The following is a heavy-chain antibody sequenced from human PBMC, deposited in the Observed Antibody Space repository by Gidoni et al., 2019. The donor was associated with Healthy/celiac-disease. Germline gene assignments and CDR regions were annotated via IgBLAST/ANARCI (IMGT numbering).Heavy chain of an antibody. J-gene: IGHJ5*02. CDR2: TYYRSKWYN. CDR1: GASVSSNSAA. Sequence: QVQLQQSGPGLVKPSQALPLTCAISGASVSSNSAAWNWIRQSPSRGLEWLGRTYYRSKWYNEYALSVKSRIIINPDTSRNQFSLQLNSMTPEDTAVNYCARVGQLLLGGWFDPWGQGTLVTVSS. V-gene: IGHV6-1*01. D-gene: IGHD2-2*01. CDR3: ARVGQLLLGGWFDP.